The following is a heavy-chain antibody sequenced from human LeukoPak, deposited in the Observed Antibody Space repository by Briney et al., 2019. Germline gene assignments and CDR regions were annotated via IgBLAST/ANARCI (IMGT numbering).Heavy chain of an antibody. Sequence: PGGTLRLSCAASGFTFSSRGMNWVRQAPGKGLEWISGIRGDGVTTYYADSVKGRFTISRDNSKNTLYLQMNSLRAEDTAVYYCAKTVQQLEYFDYWGQGTLVTVSS. CDR1: GFTFSSRG. D-gene: IGHD6-13*01. CDR2: IRGDGVTT. CDR3: AKTVQQLEYFDY. J-gene: IGHJ4*02. V-gene: IGHV3-23*01.